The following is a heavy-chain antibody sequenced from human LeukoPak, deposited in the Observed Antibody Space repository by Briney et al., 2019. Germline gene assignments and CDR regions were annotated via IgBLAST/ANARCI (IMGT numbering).Heavy chain of an antibody. D-gene: IGHD2-15*01. Sequence: GGSLRLSCAASGFTSSNYGIHWVRQAPGKGLEWVAFIWSDGNTEYYGDSVKGRFTTSRDNSKNTLYLQMNSLRAEDTALYYCARSGHCSGGSCSTYFFEYWGQGTLVAVSS. J-gene: IGHJ4*02. CDR3: ARSGHCSGGSCSTYFFEY. CDR1: GFTSSNYG. CDR2: IWSDGNTE. V-gene: IGHV3-33*01.